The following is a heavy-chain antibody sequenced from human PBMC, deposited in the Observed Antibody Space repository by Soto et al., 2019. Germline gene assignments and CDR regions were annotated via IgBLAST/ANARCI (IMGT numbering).Heavy chain of an antibody. Sequence: GASVKVSCKASGGTFSSYAISWVRQAPGQGLEWMGGIIPIFGTAHYAQKFQGRVTITADKSTSTADMELSSLRSEDTAVYYCARAGQEHYCSGGSCYSGRIDYWGQGTLVTVSS. J-gene: IGHJ4*02. CDR2: IIPIFGTA. CDR1: GGTFSSYA. V-gene: IGHV1-69*06. D-gene: IGHD2-15*01. CDR3: ARAGQEHYCSGGSCYSGRIDY.